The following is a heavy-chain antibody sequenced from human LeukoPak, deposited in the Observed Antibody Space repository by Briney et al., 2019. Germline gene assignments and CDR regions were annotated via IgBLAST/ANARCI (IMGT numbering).Heavy chain of an antibody. CDR1: GDSISGYY. CDR3: ARHRFGHLFDY. J-gene: IGHJ4*02. V-gene: IGHV4-59*01. Sequence: SETLSLTCTVSGDSISGYYWSRIRQPPGKGLEWIGYVYHTGHTHYSPSLKSRVTVSLDTSRNQVSLILSSVTAADTAVYYCARHRFGHLFDYWGQGTLVFVSP. D-gene: IGHD3-16*01. CDR2: VYHTGHT.